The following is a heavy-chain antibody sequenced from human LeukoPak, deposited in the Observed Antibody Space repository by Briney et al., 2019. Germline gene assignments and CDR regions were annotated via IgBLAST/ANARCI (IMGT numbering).Heavy chain of an antibody. CDR2: IYYSVST. CDR1: GGSISSYY. CDR3: ARGGWELFDY. Sequence: PSETLSLTCTVSGGSISSYYWSWIRQPPGKGLEWIGYIYYSVSTNYNPSLKSRVTISVDTSKNQFSLKLNSVTAADTAVYYCARGGWELFDYWGQGTLVTVSS. J-gene: IGHJ4*02. V-gene: IGHV4-59*01. D-gene: IGHD1-7*01.